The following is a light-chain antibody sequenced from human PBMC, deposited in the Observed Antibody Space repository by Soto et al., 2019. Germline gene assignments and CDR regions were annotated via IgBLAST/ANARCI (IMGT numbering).Light chain of an antibody. V-gene: IGKV1-6*01. Sequence: IQMTQSPSTLSASVGDRVTITCRASRSISNWLAWYQQKPGTAPKLLIYDASSLKSGVPSRFSGSGSGTDFTLTISSLQPEDFATYYCLQDYNYPLTFGGGTKVDIK. J-gene: IGKJ4*01. CDR3: LQDYNYPLT. CDR1: RSISNW. CDR2: DAS.